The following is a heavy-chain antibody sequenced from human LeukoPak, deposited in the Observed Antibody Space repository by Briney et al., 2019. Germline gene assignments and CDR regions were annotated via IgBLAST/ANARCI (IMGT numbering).Heavy chain of an antibody. Sequence: GASVKVSCKASGYTFTSYDINWVRQATGQGLEWMGRIIPILGIANYAQKFQGRVTITADKSTSTAYMELSSLRSEDTAVYYCAYIWYYDSRYFDYWGQGTLVTVSS. J-gene: IGHJ4*02. CDR3: AYIWYYDSRYFDY. CDR1: GYTFTSYD. V-gene: IGHV1-69*04. D-gene: IGHD3-22*01. CDR2: IIPILGIA.